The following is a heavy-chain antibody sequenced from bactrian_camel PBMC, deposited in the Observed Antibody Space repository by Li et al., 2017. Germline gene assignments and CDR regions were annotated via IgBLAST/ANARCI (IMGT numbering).Heavy chain of an antibody. CDR3: ARVRGVVAVGFVDY. CDR1: GFTFSWYA. CDR2: IDTDHGGGAT. D-gene: IGHD6*01. Sequence: VQLVESGGGLVQPGGSLRLSCAASGFTFSWYAMSWVRQAPGKGLEWVSGIDTDHGGGATYYADSVKGRFTASRDNAQNTVYLQMNSLKPDDTAVYSCARVRGVVAVGFVDYWSQGTQVTVS. V-gene: IGHV3S40*01. J-gene: IGHJ4*01.